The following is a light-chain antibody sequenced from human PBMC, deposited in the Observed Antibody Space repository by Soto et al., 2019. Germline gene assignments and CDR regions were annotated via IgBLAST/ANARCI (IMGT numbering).Light chain of an antibody. CDR1: SSDVGKYDY. V-gene: IGLV2-8*01. CDR3: CSYAGPSTI. J-gene: IGLJ2*01. Sequence: QSALTQPPSASGSPGQSVTISCTGTSSDVGKYDYVSWFQHHPGKAPKLIIYEVSKRPSGVPDRFSGSKSGSTASLTVSGLQTEDEADYYCCSYAGPSTIFGGGTKLTVL. CDR2: EVS.